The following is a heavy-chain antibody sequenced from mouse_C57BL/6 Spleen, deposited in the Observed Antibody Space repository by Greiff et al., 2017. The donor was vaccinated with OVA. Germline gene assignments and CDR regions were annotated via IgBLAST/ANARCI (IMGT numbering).Heavy chain of an antibody. Sequence: EVQGVESGGDLVKPGGSLKLSCAASGFTFSSYGMSWVRQTPDKRLEWVATISSGGSYTYYPDSVKGRFTISRDNAKNTLYLQMSSLKSEDTAMYYCARHGGYDYDTYYYAMDYWGQGTSVTVSS. CDR3: ARHGGYDYDTYYYAMDY. D-gene: IGHD2-4*01. V-gene: IGHV5-6*01. J-gene: IGHJ4*01. CDR2: ISSGGSYT. CDR1: GFTFSSYG.